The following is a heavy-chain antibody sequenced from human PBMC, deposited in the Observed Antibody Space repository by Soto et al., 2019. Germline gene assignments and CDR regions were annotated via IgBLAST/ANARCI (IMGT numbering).Heavy chain of an antibody. CDR3: ARDNSNWLDH. CDR2: IYYSGST. V-gene: IGHV4-31*03. Sequence: SETLSLTCTVSGGSISSGGYYWSWIRQHPGKGLEWIGYIYYSGSTYCNPSLKSRVTISVDTSKSQFSLKLSSVTAADTAVYYCARDNSNWLDHWGQGTLVTVSS. CDR1: GGSISSGGYY. J-gene: IGHJ5*02.